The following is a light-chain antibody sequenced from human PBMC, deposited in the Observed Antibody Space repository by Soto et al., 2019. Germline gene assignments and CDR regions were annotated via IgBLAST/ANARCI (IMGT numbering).Light chain of an antibody. V-gene: IGKV3-20*01. CDR3: QQYGSPPWS. Sequence: LSPGERATLSCRASQSVSSSYLAWYQQKPGQAPRLLIYGVSNRATGSPDRFSGSGSGTDFTLTISRLEPEDFAVYYCQQYGSPPWSFGQGTQVDIK. CDR1: QSVSSSY. J-gene: IGKJ1*01. CDR2: GVS.